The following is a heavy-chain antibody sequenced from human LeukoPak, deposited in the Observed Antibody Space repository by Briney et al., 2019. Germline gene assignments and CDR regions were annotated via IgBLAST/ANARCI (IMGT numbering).Heavy chain of an antibody. CDR2: IYTSGST. D-gene: IGHD2-2*01. J-gene: IGHJ4*02. V-gene: IGHV4-61*02. CDR3: AREQLPRYCSSTSCGGGLDY. CDR1: GGSISSGSYY. Sequence: SETLSLTCTVSGGSISSGSYYWSWIRQPAGKGLEWIGRIYTSGSTNYNPSLKSRVTISVDTSKNQFSLKLSSVTAADTAVYYCAREQLPRYCSSTSCGGGLDYWGQGTLVTVSS.